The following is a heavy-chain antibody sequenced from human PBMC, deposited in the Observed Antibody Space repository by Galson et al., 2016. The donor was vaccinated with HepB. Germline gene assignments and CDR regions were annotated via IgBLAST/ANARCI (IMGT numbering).Heavy chain of an antibody. D-gene: IGHD5-12*01. J-gene: IGHJ4*02. CDR3: AREEYSDSSQGREYYFDY. V-gene: IGHV3-30*04. Sequence: SLRLSCAAAGFTFRSYASHWVRQAPGKGLEWVAVISSEGNRQYYADSVEGRFTISRDYSRNTLYLQMNSLTTEDTAVYYCAREEYSDSSQGREYYFDYWGQGTLVTVSS. CDR2: ISSEGNRQ. CDR1: GFTFRSYA.